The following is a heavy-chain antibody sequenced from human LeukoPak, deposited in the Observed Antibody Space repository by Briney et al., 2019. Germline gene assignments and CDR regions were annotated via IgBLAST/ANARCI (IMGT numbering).Heavy chain of an antibody. J-gene: IGHJ4*02. Sequence: PSETLSLTCAVYGGSFSGYYWSWIRQPPGKGLEWIGEINHSGSTNYNPSLKSRVTISVDTSKNQFSLKLSSVTAADTAVYYCASGEYSYGYTMAFDYWGQGTLVTVSS. V-gene: IGHV4-34*01. CDR2: INHSGST. D-gene: IGHD5-18*01. CDR3: ASGEYSYGYTMAFDY. CDR1: GGSFSGYY.